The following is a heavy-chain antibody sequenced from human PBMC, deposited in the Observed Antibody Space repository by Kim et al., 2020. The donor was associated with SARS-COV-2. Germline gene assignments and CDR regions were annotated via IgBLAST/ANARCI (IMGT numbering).Heavy chain of an antibody. J-gene: IGHJ4*02. D-gene: IGHD1-26*01. CDR3: ARSSYSGSYHDYFDY. CDR1: GFTFSSYG. V-gene: IGHV3-33*01. CDR2: IGYDGSNK. Sequence: GGSLRLSCAASGFTFSSYGMHWVRQAPGKGLEWVAVIGYDGSNKYYADSVTGRFTISRDNSKNTLYLQMNSLRAEDTAVYYCARSSYSGSYHDYFDYWGQGTLVTVSS.